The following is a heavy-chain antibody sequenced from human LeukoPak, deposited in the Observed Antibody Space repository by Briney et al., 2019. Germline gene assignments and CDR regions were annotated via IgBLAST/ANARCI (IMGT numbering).Heavy chain of an antibody. CDR2: IYSSGGT. D-gene: IGHD6-6*01. Sequence: MTAETLSLTCTVSGGSISGYDWSWIRQPPGKGLEGSGYIYSSGGTNHDPSLRSRVTMSVDTSKNQFSLQLGSVTAADTAVYYCARHRYSSSSSYFDYWGQGTLVTVSS. CDR1: GGSISGYD. CDR3: ARHRYSSSSSYFDY. J-gene: IGHJ4*02. V-gene: IGHV4-59*08.